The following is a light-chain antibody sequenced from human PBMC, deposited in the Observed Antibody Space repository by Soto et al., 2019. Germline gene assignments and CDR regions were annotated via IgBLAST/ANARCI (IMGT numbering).Light chain of an antibody. CDR1: SSNVGAVYT. J-gene: IGLJ2*01. V-gene: IGLV1-44*01. Sequence: QSVLTQPPSVSGAPGQRVTISCTGSSSNVGAVYTVQWCQQLSGSAPKLLIYSNDQRPSAVPGRFSGSKSGTSASLAISGLLSEDEADYYCATWDDSLNVVFGGGTKLTVL. CDR3: ATWDDSLNVV. CDR2: SND.